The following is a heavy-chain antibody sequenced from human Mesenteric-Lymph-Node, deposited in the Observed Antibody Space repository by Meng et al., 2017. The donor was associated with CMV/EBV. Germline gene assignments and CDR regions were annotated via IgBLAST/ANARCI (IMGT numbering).Heavy chain of an antibody. V-gene: IGHV3-23*01. Sequence: GESLKISCAASGFTFSNAWMSWVRQAPGKGLEWVSGISGGGGSTYYADSVKGRFTISRDNPKSTLYLQMNSLRAEDTAVYYCAKDLRTLDAFDIWGQGTMVTVSS. CDR2: ISGGGGST. D-gene: IGHD3-10*01. CDR3: AKDLRTLDAFDI. J-gene: IGHJ3*02. CDR1: GFTFSNAW.